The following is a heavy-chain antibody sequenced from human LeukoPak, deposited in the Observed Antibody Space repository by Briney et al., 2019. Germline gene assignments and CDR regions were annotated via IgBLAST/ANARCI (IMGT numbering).Heavy chain of an antibody. CDR2: IYYSGST. Sequence: PSQTLSLTCSVSGGSISSGDYYWSWIRQPPGKGLEWIGYIYYSGSTYYNPSLKSRVTISVDTSKNQFSLKLRSVTAADTAVYYCAREFLEWSPINYWVQGTLVTVSS. V-gene: IGHV4-30-4*08. CDR3: AREFLEWSPINY. J-gene: IGHJ4*02. CDR1: GGSISSGDYY. D-gene: IGHD3-3*01.